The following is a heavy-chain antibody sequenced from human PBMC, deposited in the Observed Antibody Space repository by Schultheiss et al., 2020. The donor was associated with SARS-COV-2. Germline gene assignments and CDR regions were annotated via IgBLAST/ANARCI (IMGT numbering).Heavy chain of an antibody. D-gene: IGHD6-6*01. CDR3: ARSESNEYSSSSEVGDY. CDR2: ISAYNGNT. Sequence: ASVKVSCKASGHTFTSYGISWVRQAPGQGLEWMGWISAYNGNTNYAQKLQGRVTMTTDTSTSTAYMELRSLRSDDTAVYYCARSESNEYSSSSEVGDYWGQGTLVTVSS. V-gene: IGHV1-18*04. J-gene: IGHJ4*02. CDR1: GHTFTSYG.